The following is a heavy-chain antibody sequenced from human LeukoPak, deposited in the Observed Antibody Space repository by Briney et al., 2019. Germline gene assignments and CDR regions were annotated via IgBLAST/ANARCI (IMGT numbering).Heavy chain of an antibody. CDR2: INHSGST. CDR1: GGSFSGYY. D-gene: IGHD5-18*01. Sequence: PSETLSLTCALYGGSFSGYYWSWIRQPPGKGLGWIGEINHSGSTKYNPSLKSRVTISVDTPQNQFSLKRSSVTAADTAVYYCARARGGYSYGYHYWGQGTLVTVSS. J-gene: IGHJ4*02. V-gene: IGHV4-34*01. CDR3: ARARGGYSYGYHY.